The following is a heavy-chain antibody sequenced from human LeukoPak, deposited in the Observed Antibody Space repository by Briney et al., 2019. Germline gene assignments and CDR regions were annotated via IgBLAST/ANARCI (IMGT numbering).Heavy chain of an antibody. CDR1: GYTFTSYY. J-gene: IGHJ6*03. CDR2: INPSGGST. V-gene: IGHV1-46*01. CDR3: ARGGPLRFLEWLNLNYYYYYYMDV. D-gene: IGHD3-3*01. Sequence: ASVTVSCKASGYTFTSYYMHWVRQAPGQGLEWMGIINPSGGSTNYAQKFQGRVTMTRDMSTSTVYMELSSLRSEDTAVYYCARGGPLRFLEWLNLNYYYYYYMDVWGKGTTVTVSS.